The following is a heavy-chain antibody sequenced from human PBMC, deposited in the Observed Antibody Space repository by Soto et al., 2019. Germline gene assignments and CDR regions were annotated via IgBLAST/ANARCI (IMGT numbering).Heavy chain of an antibody. CDR2: INDSGDI. CDR3: ARGLILWFGELSRRGGYYYYMDV. Sequence: QVQLQQWGAGLLKPSETLSLTCAVYGGSFSGYQWSWIRQTPGKGLEWIGGINDSGDINYNPSLKSLVTFLVDSPKKHISLRLSAVTAADTAVYYCARGLILWFGELSRRGGYYYYMDVWGKWTTVTVSS. CDR1: GGSFSGYQ. D-gene: IGHD3-10*01. V-gene: IGHV4-34*01. J-gene: IGHJ6*03.